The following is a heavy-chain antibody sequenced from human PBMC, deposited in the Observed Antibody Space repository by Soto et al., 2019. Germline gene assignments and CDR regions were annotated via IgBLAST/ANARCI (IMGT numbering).Heavy chain of an antibody. J-gene: IGHJ4*02. CDR1: GFTFSSYS. D-gene: IGHD4-17*01. CDR2: ISSSSSYI. V-gene: IGHV3-21*01. Sequence: EVQLVESGGGLVKPGGSLRLSCAASGFTFSSYSMNWVRQAPGKGLEWVSSISSSSSYIYYADSVKGHFTISRDNAKNSLYLQMNSLRAEDTAVYYCAREADYGGSIIAYCGQGTLVTVSS. CDR3: AREADYGGSIIAY.